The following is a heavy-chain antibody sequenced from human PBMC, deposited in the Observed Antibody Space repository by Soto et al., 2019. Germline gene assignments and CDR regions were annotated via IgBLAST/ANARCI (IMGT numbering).Heavy chain of an antibody. CDR1: GGSMNSYY. CDR2: IYYSENT. Sequence: SETLSLTCTVSGGSMNSYYWSWIRQPPGKGLERIGYIYYSENTNYSLSLKSRVTISVDTPKKQFSLKLSSVTAADTAVYYCAIAWHSGTYYSAFDFWGQGPMVTGS. D-gene: IGHD1-26*01. V-gene: IGHV4-59*01. CDR3: AIAWHSGTYYSAFDF. J-gene: IGHJ3*01.